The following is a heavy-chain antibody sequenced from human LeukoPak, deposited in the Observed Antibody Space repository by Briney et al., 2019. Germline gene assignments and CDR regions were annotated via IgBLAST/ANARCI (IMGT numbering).Heavy chain of an antibody. J-gene: IGHJ5*02. CDR3: AKERTRVTGGWS. Sequence: AGGSLRLSCAAPGFTFSSYGIDWVRQAPGKGLEWVTFIRYDGNNKYYADSVKGRFTISRDKSKNTVYLQMNSLRGEDTAVYYCAKERTRVTGGWSWGQGILVAVSS. D-gene: IGHD2-21*02. CDR1: GFTFSSYG. CDR2: IRYDGNNK. V-gene: IGHV3-30*02.